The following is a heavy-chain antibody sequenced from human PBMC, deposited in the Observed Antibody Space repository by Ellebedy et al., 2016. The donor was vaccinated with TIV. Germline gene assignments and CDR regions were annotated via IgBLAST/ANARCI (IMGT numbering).Heavy chain of an antibody. CDR3: ARPTINCGGDCFDYYYYGMDV. D-gene: IGHD2-21*02. CDR2: ISYDGSNK. CDR1: GFTFSSYA. V-gene: IGHV3-30-3*01. J-gene: IGHJ6*02. Sequence: PGGSLRLSCAASGFTFSSYAMHWVRQAPGKGLEWVAVISYDGSNKYYAESVKGRFTISRDNSKNTLYLQMNSLRAEDTAVYYCARPTINCGGDCFDYYYYGMDVWGQGTTVTVSS.